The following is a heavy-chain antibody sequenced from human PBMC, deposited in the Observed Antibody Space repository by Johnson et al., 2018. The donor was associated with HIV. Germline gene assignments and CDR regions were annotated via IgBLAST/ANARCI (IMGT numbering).Heavy chain of an antibody. V-gene: IGHV3-30*02. J-gene: IGHJ3*02. Sequence: QMLLVESGGGVVQPGWSLRLSCAASGFTFSSYGMHWVRQAPGKGLEWVAFIRSDGSNKYYVDSVKGRFTISRVNSKNTLYLQMNSLRAEDTAVYYCAKDRRQSSWELLDDALDIWGQGTMVTVSS. CDR1: GFTFSSYG. CDR2: IRSDGSNK. CDR3: AKDRRQSSWELLDDALDI. D-gene: IGHD1-26*01.